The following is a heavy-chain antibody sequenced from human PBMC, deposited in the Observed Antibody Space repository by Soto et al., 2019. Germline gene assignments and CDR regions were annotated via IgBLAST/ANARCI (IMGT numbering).Heavy chain of an antibody. D-gene: IGHD4-4*01. CDR3: ARDGNDYINYDYYYYYVMDV. J-gene: IGHJ6*02. CDR1: GGSISSGGYY. V-gene: IGHV4-31*03. Sequence: PSETLSLTCTVSGGSISSGGYYWSWIRQHPGKGLEWIGYIYYSGSTYYNPSLKSRVTISVDTSKNQFSLKLSSVTAADTAVYYCARDGNDYINYDYYYYYVMDVWGQGTTVTVSS. CDR2: IYYSGST.